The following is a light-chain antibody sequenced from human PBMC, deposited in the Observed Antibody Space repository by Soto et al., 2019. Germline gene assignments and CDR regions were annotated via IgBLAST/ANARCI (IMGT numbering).Light chain of an antibody. CDR2: GAS. CDR3: QQYGSSPIT. J-gene: IGKJ5*01. CDR1: QIVNTRD. V-gene: IGKV3-20*01. Sequence: EIVMTQSPATGSGSPVERATLSGRASQIVNTRDLGWYQQKPGQAPRLLINGASSRATGVPDRFSGSGSGTDFTLTVSRLEPEDFAVYYCQQYGSSPITFGRGTRLEIK.